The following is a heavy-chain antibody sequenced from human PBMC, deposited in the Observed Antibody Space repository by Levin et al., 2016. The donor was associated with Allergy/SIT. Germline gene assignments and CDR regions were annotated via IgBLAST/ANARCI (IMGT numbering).Heavy chain of an antibody. V-gene: IGHV4-31*02. CDR3: ARERGPNDYGDYYYYGMDV. J-gene: IGHJ6*02. CDR2: IYYSGST. D-gene: IGHD4-17*01. Sequence: WIRQPPGKGLEWIGYIYYSGSTYYNPSLKSRVTISVDTSKNQFSLKLSSVTAADTAVYYCARERGPNDYGDYYYYGMDVWGQGTTVTVSS.